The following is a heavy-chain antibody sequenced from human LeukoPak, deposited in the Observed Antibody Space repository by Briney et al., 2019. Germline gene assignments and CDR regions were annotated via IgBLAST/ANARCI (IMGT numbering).Heavy chain of an antibody. CDR3: ARGDATSVTRFRPRPYLDY. Sequence: SETLSPTCAVYGGSSSGYYWNWIRQPPGKGLEWIGEINHRGNTNYNPSLKSRVTMSVDTSKNQVSLELRSVTAADTAVYYCARGDATSVTRFRPRPYLDYWGQGPWSPSPQ. CDR2: INHRGNT. CDR1: GGSSSGYY. V-gene: IGHV4-34*01. D-gene: IGHD4-17*01. J-gene: IGHJ4*02.